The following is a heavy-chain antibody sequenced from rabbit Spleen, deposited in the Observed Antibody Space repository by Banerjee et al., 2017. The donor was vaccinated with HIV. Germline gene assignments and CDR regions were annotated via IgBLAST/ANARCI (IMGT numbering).Heavy chain of an antibody. CDR1: GFSFSSSYW. V-gene: IGHV1S45*01. J-gene: IGHJ6*01. Sequence: EESGGDLVKPEGSLTLTCTASGFSFSSSYWICWVRQAPGKGLEWIACIYGGSSGSTRYATWAKGRFTISKASTTVTLQMTSLTAADMATYFCARDTSSSFSSYGMDLWGQGTLVTVS. D-gene: IGHD1-1*01. CDR2: IYGGSSGST. CDR3: ARDTSSSFSSYGMDL.